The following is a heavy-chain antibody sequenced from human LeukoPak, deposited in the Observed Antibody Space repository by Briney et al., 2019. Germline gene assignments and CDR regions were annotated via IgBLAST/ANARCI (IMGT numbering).Heavy chain of an antibody. CDR3: ARRLAGYSLGGNY. CDR2: IYYSGST. J-gene: IGHJ4*02. Sequence: PLETLSLTCTVSGGSISSSSYYWGWIRQPPGKGLEWIASIYYSGSTYYNPSLKSRLNISVDTSKNQLSLNLSSVTAADTAVYYCARRLAGYSLGGNYWGQGTLVTVSS. CDR1: GGSISSSSYY. D-gene: IGHD4-23*01. V-gene: IGHV4-39*01.